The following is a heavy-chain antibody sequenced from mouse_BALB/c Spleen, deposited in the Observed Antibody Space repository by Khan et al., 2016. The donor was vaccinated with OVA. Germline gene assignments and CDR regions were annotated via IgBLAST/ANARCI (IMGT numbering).Heavy chain of an antibody. J-gene: IGHJ2*01. CDR3: ARLEDK. Sequence: QVQLKQSGPGLVAPSQTLSITCTVSGFSLTSYGVHWVRQPPGKGLEWLGVIWAAGSKTYNSALFSRLGISEDHSKSQVYIKMNSLQTDDTAMYYCARLEDKWGQGTTLTVSS. CDR2: IWAAGSK. CDR1: GFSLTSYG. V-gene: IGHV2-9*02.